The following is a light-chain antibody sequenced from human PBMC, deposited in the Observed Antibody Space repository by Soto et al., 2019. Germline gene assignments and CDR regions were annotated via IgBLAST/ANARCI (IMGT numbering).Light chain of an antibody. Sequence: DIQMTHSPSTLSASVGDRVTITCRASQSISSWLAWYQQKPGKAPKLLIYDASSLESGVPSRFSGSGSGTEFTLTISSLQPDDCATYYCQQYNSYSGTFGQGTKVEIK. V-gene: IGKV1-5*01. CDR2: DAS. J-gene: IGKJ1*01. CDR3: QQYNSYSGT. CDR1: QSISSW.